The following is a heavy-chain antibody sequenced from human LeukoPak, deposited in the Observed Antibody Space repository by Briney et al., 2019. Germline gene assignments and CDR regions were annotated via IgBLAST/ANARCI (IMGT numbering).Heavy chain of an antibody. CDR1: GYTFTSYD. CDR3: ARASGEGRMAGPTLRGAFDV. V-gene: IGHV1-18*01. Sequence: ASVKVSCKASGYTFTSYDINWVRQAPGQGLEWMGWISGHNGNTNYAQRFQGRVTMTTDTSTSTAYMELRSLESDDTAMYYCARASGEGRMAGPTLRGAFDVWGQGTMVTVSS. J-gene: IGHJ3*01. CDR2: ISGHNGNT. D-gene: IGHD1-1*01.